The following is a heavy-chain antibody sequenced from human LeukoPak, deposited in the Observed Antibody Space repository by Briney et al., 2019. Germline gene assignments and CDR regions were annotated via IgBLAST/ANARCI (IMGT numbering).Heavy chain of an antibody. V-gene: IGHV3-21*01. CDR1: GFTFSSYS. J-gene: IGHJ4*02. CDR2: ISSSSSYI. Sequence: GGSLRLSCAASGFTFSSYSMNWVRQAPGKGLEWVSSISSSSSYIYYADSVKGRFTISRDNAKNSLYLQMNSLRAEDTAVYYCARDVEGLVTTAYFDYWGQGTLVTVSS. D-gene: IGHD4-17*01. CDR3: ARDVEGLVTTAYFDY.